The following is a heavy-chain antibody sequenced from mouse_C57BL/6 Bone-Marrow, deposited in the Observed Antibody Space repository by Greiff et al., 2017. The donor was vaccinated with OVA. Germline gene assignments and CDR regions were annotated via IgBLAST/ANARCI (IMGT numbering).Heavy chain of an antibody. J-gene: IGHJ4*01. V-gene: IGHV5-4*03. D-gene: IGHD2-1*01. CDR2: ISDGGSYT. Sequence: EVKLVESGGGLVKPGGSLKLSCAASGFTFSSYAMSWVRQTPEKRLEWVATISDGGSYTYYPANVKGRFTISRDNAKNNLYLQMRHLKSEDTAMYYCSRGRIYYGNFLCSCGQGTSVTVSS. CDR1: GFTFSSYA. CDR3: SRGRIYYGNFLCS.